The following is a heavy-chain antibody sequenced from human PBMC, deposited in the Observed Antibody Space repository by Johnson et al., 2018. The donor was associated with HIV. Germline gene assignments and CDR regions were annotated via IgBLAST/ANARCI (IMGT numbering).Heavy chain of an antibody. J-gene: IGHJ3*01. CDR2: IYSGGST. CDR1: GFTFSSYG. V-gene: IGHV3-NL1*01. Sequence: QVLLVESGGGVVQPGRSLRLSCAASGFTFSSYGMHWVRQAPGKGLEWVSVIYSGGSTYYTDPVKGRFTISRDNSKNTLYLQMNSLRAEDTAVYFCARAYTYGAFDLWGQGTLVTVSS. D-gene: IGHD3-16*01. CDR3: ARAYTYGAFDL.